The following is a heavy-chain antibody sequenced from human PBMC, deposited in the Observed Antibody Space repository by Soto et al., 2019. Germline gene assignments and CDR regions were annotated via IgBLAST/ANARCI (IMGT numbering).Heavy chain of an antibody. V-gene: IGHV3-43*01. D-gene: IGHD2-15*01. CDR3: AKDTGCSGGSCYFGLAYYGMDV. Sequence: PGGSLRLSCAASGFTFDDYTMHWVRQAPGKGLEWVSLISWDGGSTYYADSVKGRFTISRDNSKNSLYLQMNSLRTEDTALYYCAKDTGCSGGSCYFGLAYYGMDVWGQGTTVTVSS. CDR1: GFTFDDYT. J-gene: IGHJ6*02. CDR2: ISWDGGST.